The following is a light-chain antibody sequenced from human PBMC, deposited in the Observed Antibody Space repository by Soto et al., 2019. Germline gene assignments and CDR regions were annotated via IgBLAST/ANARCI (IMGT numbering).Light chain of an antibody. CDR1: KSEVGGYNP. CDR2: GGT. J-gene: IGLJ1*01. Sequence: TQPPSWSGSPGQPITILSTGTKSEVGGYNPVSWYHQHPGKAPKLLIYGGTNRPSGVSNRFSGSKSGYTASLTISGLRAEDEADYYCSSYTSSSSQVFGTGTKVTVL. CDR3: SSYTSSSSQV. V-gene: IGLV2-14*01.